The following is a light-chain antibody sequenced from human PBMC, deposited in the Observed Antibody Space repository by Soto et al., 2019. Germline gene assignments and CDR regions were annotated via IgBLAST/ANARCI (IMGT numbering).Light chain of an antibody. CDR3: QHLNNYPPFT. CDR2: GSF. CDR1: QDIKTY. V-gene: IGKV1-9*01. J-gene: IGKJ3*01. Sequence: IQLTHYPSSLSASVGDRVSITCRASQDIKTYLAWYQQKQGKAPKLLISGSFTLQSGVPSRFNGSGSGTDFTRTISRLQPEDFATYYCQHLNNYPPFTFGPGTK.